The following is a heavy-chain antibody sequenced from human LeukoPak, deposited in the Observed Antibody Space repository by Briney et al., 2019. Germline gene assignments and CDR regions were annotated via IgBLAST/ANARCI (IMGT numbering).Heavy chain of an antibody. CDR1: GFTFSSYA. Sequence: QPGGSLRLSCAASGFTFSSYAMSWVRQAPGKGLEWVSAISGSGSSTYYADSVKGRLTISRDNSKNTLYLQMNSLRAEDTAVYYCAGGVTGYYFDYWGQGTLVTVSS. D-gene: IGHD7-27*01. CDR3: AGGVTGYYFDY. J-gene: IGHJ4*02. V-gene: IGHV3-23*01. CDR2: ISGSGSST.